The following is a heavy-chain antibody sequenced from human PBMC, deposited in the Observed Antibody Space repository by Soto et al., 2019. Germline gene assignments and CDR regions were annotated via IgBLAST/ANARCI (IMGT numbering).Heavy chain of an antibody. V-gene: IGHV3-30*18. CDR3: AKEREYYYDSSGYKWLRYYGMDV. D-gene: IGHD3-22*01. CDR1: GFTFSSYG. J-gene: IGHJ6*02. CDR2: ISYDGSNK. Sequence: PGGSLRLSCAASGFTFSSYGMHWVRQAPGKGLEWVAVISYDGSNKYYADSVKGRFTISRDNTKNTLYLQMNSLRAEDTAVYYCAKEREYYYDSSGYKWLRYYGMDVWGQGTTVTVSS.